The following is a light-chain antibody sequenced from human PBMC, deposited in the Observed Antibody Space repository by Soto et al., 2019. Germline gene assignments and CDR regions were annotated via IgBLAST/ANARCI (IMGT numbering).Light chain of an antibody. CDR1: QSVRNW. CDR2: DSS. Sequence: DIQMTQSPSTLFASVGGRVTITCLASQSVRNWLAWYQQKPGRAPQLLIYDSSTLEPGVPSRFRGSGSGTEFTLTINGLQPDDFATYYCQQYDGYSPQTFGQGTKVDIK. J-gene: IGKJ1*01. CDR3: QQYDGYSPQT. V-gene: IGKV1-5*01.